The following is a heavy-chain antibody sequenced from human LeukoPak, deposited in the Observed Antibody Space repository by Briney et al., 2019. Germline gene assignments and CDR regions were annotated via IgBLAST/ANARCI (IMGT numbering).Heavy chain of an antibody. CDR3: AKDRGYSGYGLH. CDR2: ISNNGGTT. D-gene: IGHD5-12*01. J-gene: IGHJ4*02. CDR1: GFIFNDYA. V-gene: IGHV3-23*01. Sequence: PGGSLRLSCAASGFIFNDYAMTWVRQAPGKGLEWVSAISNNGGTTDYADSVKGRFTISRDNSKNTLYLQMNSLRAEDTAVYYCAKDRGYSGYGLHWGQGTLVAVSS.